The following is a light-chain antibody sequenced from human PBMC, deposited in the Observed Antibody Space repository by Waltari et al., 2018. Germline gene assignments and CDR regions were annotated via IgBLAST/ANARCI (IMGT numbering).Light chain of an antibody. V-gene: IGKV4-1*01. Sequence: DIVMTQSPDSLAVSLGERATIKCKSSQSLLSNADNKNYLAWFQHKPGQPPKLLIYWAFIRESGVPDRFSGGGSGTDFTLTISNLQAEDVAVYYCQQHYGSPLTFGPGTRVDIK. CDR2: WAF. CDR3: QQHYGSPLT. CDR1: QSLLSNADNKNY. J-gene: IGKJ3*01.